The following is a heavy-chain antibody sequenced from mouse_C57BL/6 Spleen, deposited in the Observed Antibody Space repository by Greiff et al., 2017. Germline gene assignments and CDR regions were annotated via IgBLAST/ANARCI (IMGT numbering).Heavy chain of an antibody. CDR1: GYTFTSYW. Sequence: QVHVKQPGAELVKPGASVKLSCKASGYTFTSYWMHWVKQRPGQGLEWIGMIHPNSGSTNYNEKFKSKATLTVDKSSSTAYMQLSSLTSEDSAVYYCARSGLDSSGYGAFAYWGQGTLVTVSA. D-gene: IGHD3-2*02. CDR2: IHPNSGST. V-gene: IGHV1-64*01. CDR3: ARSGLDSSGYGAFAY. J-gene: IGHJ3*01.